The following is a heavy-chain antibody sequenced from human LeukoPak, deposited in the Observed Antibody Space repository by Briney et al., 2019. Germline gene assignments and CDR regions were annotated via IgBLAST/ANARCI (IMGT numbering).Heavy chain of an antibody. CDR1: GGSISSYY. CDR3: ARHEGSCTNGVCYTPRFDP. V-gene: IGHV4-59*08. D-gene: IGHD2-8*01. J-gene: IGHJ5*02. Sequence: SETLSLTCTVSGGSISSYYWGWIRQPPGKGLEWIGYIYYSGSTNYNPSLKSRVTISVDTSKNQFSLKLSSVTAADTAVYYCARHEGSCTNGVCYTPRFDPWGQGTLVTVSS. CDR2: IYYSGST.